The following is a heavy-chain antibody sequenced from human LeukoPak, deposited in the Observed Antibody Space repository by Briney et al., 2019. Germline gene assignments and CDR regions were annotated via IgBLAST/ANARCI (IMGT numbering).Heavy chain of an antibody. D-gene: IGHD6-19*01. CDR3: ANGRRKWVAGPYYFDY. CDR2: ILYDGSNK. Sequence: PGGSLRLSCAASGFTFSSYGMHWVRQAPGKGLEWVAVILYDGSNKYYADSVKGRFTISRDNSKNTLYLQMNSLRAVDTAVYYCANGRRKWVAGPYYFDYWGQGTLVTVSS. CDR1: GFTFSSYG. J-gene: IGHJ4*02. V-gene: IGHV3-30*18.